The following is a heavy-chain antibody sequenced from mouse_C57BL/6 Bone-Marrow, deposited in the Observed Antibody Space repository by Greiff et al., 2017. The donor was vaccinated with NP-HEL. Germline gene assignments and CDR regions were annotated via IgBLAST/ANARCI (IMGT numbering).Heavy chain of an antibody. CDR1: GYAFSSSW. D-gene: IGHD2-4*01. CDR3: ARTGLICYDYPAWFAY. Sequence: QVQLQQSGPELVKPGASVKISCKASGYAFSSSWMNWVKQRPGKGLEWIGRIYPGDGDTNYNGKFKGKATLTADKSSSTAYMQLSSLTSKDSAVYFCARTGLICYDYPAWFAYGGQGTVVTVSA. V-gene: IGHV1-82*01. CDR2: IYPGDGDT. J-gene: IGHJ3*01.